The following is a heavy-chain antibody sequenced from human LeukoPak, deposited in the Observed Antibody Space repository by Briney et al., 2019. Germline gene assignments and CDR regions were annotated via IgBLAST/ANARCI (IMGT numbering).Heavy chain of an antibody. CDR3: ARDRGSIVGAHHYYYYMDV. J-gene: IGHJ6*03. Sequence: ASVKASCKASGYTFTSYGISWVRQAPGQGLEWMGWISAYNGNTNYAQKLQGRVTMTTDTSTSTAYMELRSLRSDDTAVYYCARDRGSIVGAHHYYYYMDVWGKGTTVTVSS. CDR1: GYTFTSYG. V-gene: IGHV1-18*01. D-gene: IGHD1-26*01. CDR2: ISAYNGNT.